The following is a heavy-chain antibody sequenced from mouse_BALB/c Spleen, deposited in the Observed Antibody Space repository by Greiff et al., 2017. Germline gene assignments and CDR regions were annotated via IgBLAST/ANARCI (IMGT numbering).Heavy chain of an antibody. V-gene: IGHV3-1*02. CDR3: ARRDDYDGGFAY. Sequence: DVKLQESGPDLVKPSQSLSLTCTVTGYSITSGYSWHWIRQFPGNKLEWMGYIHYSGSTNYNPSLKSRISITRDTSKNQFFLQLNSVTTEDTATYYCARRDDYDGGFAYWGQGTLVTVSA. J-gene: IGHJ3*01. CDR2: IHYSGST. D-gene: IGHD2-4*01. CDR1: GYSITSGYS.